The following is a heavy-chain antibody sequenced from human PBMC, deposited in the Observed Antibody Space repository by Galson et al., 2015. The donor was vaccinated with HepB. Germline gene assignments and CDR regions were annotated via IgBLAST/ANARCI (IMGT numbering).Heavy chain of an antibody. CDR3: VSGYDIYFDY. V-gene: IGHV3-74*01. D-gene: IGHD5-12*01. CDR2: INSDGGIT. Sequence: SLRLSCAASGFTFSTYWMHWVRQAPGKGLVWVSRINSDGGITNYADSVKGRFTISRDNAKNTLYTQMNSLRAEDTAVYYCVSGYDIYFDYWGQGTLVTVSS. J-gene: IGHJ4*02. CDR1: GFTFSTYW.